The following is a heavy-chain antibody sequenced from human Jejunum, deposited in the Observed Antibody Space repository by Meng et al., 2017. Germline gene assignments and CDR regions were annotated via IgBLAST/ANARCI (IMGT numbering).Heavy chain of an antibody. CDR2: IYPGDSDS. CDR3: ARRHQNYSGGRLVAGGAFDV. Sequence: GESLKISCEASGYSFTGYWIGWVRQMPGKGLGWMGIIYPGDSDSRYSPSFQGQVTISADKSLSTAYLQWSSLKASDTAIYYCARRHQNYSGGRLVAGGAFDVWGQGTMVTVSS. CDR1: GYSFTGYW. D-gene: IGHD3-10*01. V-gene: IGHV5-51*01. J-gene: IGHJ3*01.